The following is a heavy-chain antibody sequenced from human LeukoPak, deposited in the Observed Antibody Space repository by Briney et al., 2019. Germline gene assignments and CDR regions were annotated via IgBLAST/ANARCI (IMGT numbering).Heavy chain of an antibody. J-gene: IGHJ3*02. CDR2: IKQDGSEK. D-gene: IGHD6-25*01. CDR3: ARDQAATSEGLDI. CDR1: GLTFSSYW. Sequence: GGSLRLSCAASGLTFSSYWMSWVRQAPGKGLEWVANIKQDGSEKYYVDSVKGRFTISRDNAKNSLYLQMNSLRAEDTAVYYCARDQAATSEGLDIWGQGTVVTVSS. V-gene: IGHV3-7*01.